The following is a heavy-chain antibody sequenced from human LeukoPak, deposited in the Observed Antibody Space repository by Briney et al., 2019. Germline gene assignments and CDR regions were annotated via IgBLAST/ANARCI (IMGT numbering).Heavy chain of an antibody. CDR2: INAGNGNT. CDR1: GYTFTSYA. J-gene: IGHJ4*02. Sequence: GASVKVSCKASGYTFTSYAMHWVRQAPGQRLEWMGWINAGNGNTKYSQKFQGRVTITRDTSASTAYMELSSLRSEDTAVYNCARDPLDNYDILTGYYTPTFDYWGQGTLVTVSS. V-gene: IGHV1-3*01. D-gene: IGHD3-9*01. CDR3: ARDPLDNYDILTGYYTPTFDY.